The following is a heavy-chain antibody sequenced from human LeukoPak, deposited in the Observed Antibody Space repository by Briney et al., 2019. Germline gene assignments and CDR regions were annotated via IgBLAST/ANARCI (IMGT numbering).Heavy chain of an antibody. CDR3: AKDRSGMAYHFDF. CDR2: INWNGVRV. V-gene: IGHV3-9*02. J-gene: IGHJ4*02. D-gene: IGHD2-2*02. Sequence: GRSLRLSCAASGFNSDEYAFHWVRQAPGRGLEWVSSINWNGVRVAYADSVKGRFTISRDNAMNSLYLQMDSLRVEDTAVYYCAKDRSGMAYHFDFWGQGTLVTVSS. CDR1: GFNSDEYA.